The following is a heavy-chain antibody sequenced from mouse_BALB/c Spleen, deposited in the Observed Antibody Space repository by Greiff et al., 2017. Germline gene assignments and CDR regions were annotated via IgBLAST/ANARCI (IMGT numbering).Heavy chain of an antibody. J-gene: IGHJ3*01. Sequence: VQVVESGAELVRPGSSVKISCKASGYAFSSYWMNWVKQRPGQGLEWIGQIYPGDGDTNYNGKFKGKATLTADKSSSTAYMQLSSLTSEDSAVYFCARGGLDWFAYWGQGTLVTVSA. D-gene: IGHD3-1*01. CDR2: IYPGDGDT. CDR3: ARGGLDWFAY. V-gene: IGHV1-80*01. CDR1: GYAFSSYW.